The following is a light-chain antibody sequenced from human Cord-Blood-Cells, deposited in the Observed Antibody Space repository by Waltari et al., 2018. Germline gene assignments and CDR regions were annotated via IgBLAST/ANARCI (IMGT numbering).Light chain of an antibody. Sequence: QSALTQPPSASGSPGQSVTTSCTGTSSDGGGYNYVSWYQQHPGKAPKLMIYEVSKRPSGVPDRFSGSKSGNTASLTVSGLQAEDEADYYCSSYAGSNNYVFGTGTKVTVL. CDR2: EVS. V-gene: IGLV2-8*01. CDR1: SSDGGGYNY. CDR3: SSYAGSNNYV. J-gene: IGLJ1*01.